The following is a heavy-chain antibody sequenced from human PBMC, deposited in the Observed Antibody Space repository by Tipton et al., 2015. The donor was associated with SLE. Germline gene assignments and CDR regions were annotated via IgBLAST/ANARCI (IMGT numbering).Heavy chain of an antibody. CDR3: ASILGYCSGGSCWPRNWFDP. CDR1: GGSISSHY. D-gene: IGHD2-15*01. CDR2: IYYSGST. Sequence: TLSLTCTVSGGSISSHYWSWIRQPPGEELEWIGYIYYSGSTNYNPSLKSRVTISVDTSKNQFSLKLSSVTAADTAVYYCASILGYCSGGSCWPRNWFDPWGQGTLVTVSS. V-gene: IGHV4-59*11. J-gene: IGHJ5*02.